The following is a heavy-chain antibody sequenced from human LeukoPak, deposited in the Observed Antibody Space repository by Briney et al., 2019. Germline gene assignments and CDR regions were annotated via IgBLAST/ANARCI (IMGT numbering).Heavy chain of an antibody. Sequence: SETLSLTCTVSGGSISSYYWSWIRQPPGKGLEWIGYIYYSGSTNYNPSLKSRVTISVDTSKNQFSLKLSSVTAADTAVYYCARFIGSGWYGNWFDPWGQGTLVTVSS. D-gene: IGHD6-19*01. V-gene: IGHV4-59*01. CDR2: IYYSGST. J-gene: IGHJ5*02. CDR1: GGSISSYY. CDR3: ARFIGSGWYGNWFDP.